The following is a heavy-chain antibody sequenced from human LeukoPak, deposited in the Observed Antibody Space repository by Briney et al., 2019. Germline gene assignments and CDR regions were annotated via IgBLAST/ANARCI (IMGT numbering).Heavy chain of an antibody. CDR1: GFTVSSNY. J-gene: IGHJ3*02. Sequence: PGGSLRLSCAASGFTVSSNYMSWVRQAPGKGLEWVSVIYSGGSTYYADSVKGRFTISRDNSKNTLYLQMNSLRAEDTAVYYCARGRVWGSYRLGAFDIWGQGTMVTVSS. CDR2: IYSGGST. CDR3: ARGRVWGSYRLGAFDI. V-gene: IGHV3-53*01. D-gene: IGHD3-16*02.